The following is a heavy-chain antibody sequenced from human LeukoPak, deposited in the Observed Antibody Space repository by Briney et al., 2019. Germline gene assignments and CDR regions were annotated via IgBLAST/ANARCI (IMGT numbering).Heavy chain of an antibody. V-gene: IGHV4-30-2*01. CDR1: GGSISSGGYS. CDR3: ARAAPVTTDAFDI. D-gene: IGHD1-1*01. CDR2: IYHSGST. J-gene: IGHJ3*02. Sequence: SETLSLTCAVSGGSISSGGYSWSWIRRPPGKGLEWIGYIYHSGSTYYNPSLKSRVTISVDRSKNQFSLKLSSVTAADTAVYYCARAAPVTTDAFDIWGQGTMVTVSS.